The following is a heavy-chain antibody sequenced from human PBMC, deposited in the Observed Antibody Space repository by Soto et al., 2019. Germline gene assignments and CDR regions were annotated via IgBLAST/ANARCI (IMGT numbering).Heavy chain of an antibody. CDR2: INPNSGGT. Sequence: SVKVSCKASGYPFTGYYMHWVRQAPGQGLEWMGWINPNSGGTNYAQKFQGWVTMTRDTSISTAYMELSRLRSDDTAVYYCARDSDQGLVPGYYYYGMDVWGQGTTVTVSS. CDR3: ARDSDQGLVPGYYYYGMDV. J-gene: IGHJ6*02. D-gene: IGHD6-19*01. V-gene: IGHV1-2*04. CDR1: GYPFTGYY.